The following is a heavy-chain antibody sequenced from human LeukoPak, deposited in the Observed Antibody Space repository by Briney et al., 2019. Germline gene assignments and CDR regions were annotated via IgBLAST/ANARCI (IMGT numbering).Heavy chain of an antibody. V-gene: IGHV4-59*08. CDR3: ARRHYYDSSQFDP. J-gene: IGHJ5*02. CDR2: IYYRGST. CDR1: GGSISSYY. D-gene: IGHD3-22*01. Sequence: PSETLSLTCTVSGGSISSYYWSWIRQPPGKGLEWMGYIYYRGSTNSNPSLKSRVTISVDTSKNQFSLKLSSVTAADTAVYYCARRHYYDSSQFDPWGQGTLVTVSS.